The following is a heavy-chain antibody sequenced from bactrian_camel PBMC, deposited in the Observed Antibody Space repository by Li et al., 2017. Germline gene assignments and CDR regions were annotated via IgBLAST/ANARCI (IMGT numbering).Heavy chain of an antibody. V-gene: IGHV3S54*01. D-gene: IGHD2*01. J-gene: IGHJ6*01. Sequence: QVQLVESGGGSVQAGGSLRLSCVASGDAGNTYSMNCMGWFRRNGREVVATICTSNSSPYYATSVKGRFTVSRDNAKNTLYLQMTSLETEDTAVYYCAADRRPLGLGSWELGYWGQGTQVTVS. CDR2: ICTSNSSP. CDR3: AADRRPLGLGSWELGY. CDR1: GNTYSMNC.